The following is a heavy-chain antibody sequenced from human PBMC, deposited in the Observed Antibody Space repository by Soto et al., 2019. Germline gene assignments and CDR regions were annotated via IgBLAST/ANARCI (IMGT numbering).Heavy chain of an antibody. J-gene: IGHJ6*02. CDR3: ARSPDSSGYYPRWYYYGMDV. V-gene: IGHV4-4*02. CDR1: GGSISSSNW. D-gene: IGHD3-22*01. CDR2: IYHSGST. Sequence: QVQLQESGPGLVKPSGTLSLTCAVSGGSISSSNWWSWVRQPPGKGLEWIGEIYHSGSTNYNPSLKRRVTIAVDKSKNQCSLKLSSVTAADTAVYYCARSPDSSGYYPRWYYYGMDVWGQGTTVTVSS.